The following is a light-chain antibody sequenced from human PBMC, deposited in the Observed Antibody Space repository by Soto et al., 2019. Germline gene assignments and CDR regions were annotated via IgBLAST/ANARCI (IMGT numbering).Light chain of an antibody. J-gene: IGKJ1*01. CDR2: PIF. CDR3: LQHYAWTWT. Sequence: EIVMTQSPATLSVYPGERANLSCRASQSVSGYLDWFQQKTGQAPRLVLQPIFIRAIGVTARFSCSGSETEVTLNISGLQSEDAGGYYCLQHYAWTWTVGQWT. V-gene: IGKV3-15*01. CDR1: QSVSGY.